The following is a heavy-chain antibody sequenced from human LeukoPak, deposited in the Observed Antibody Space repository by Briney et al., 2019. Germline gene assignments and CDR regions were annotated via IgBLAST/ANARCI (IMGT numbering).Heavy chain of an antibody. CDR1: GLTFSFYA. J-gene: IGHJ6*02. CDR3: ARDLLGVSYGMDV. CDR2: ITSSGNTT. Sequence: GGSLRLSSAASGLTFSFYAISCVHKAPGKGLEWVAGITSSGNTTYYADPVKGRFTISRDNSKNTLYLQMNSLRAEDTAVYYCARDLLGVSYGMDVWGQGTTVTVSS. D-gene: IGHD2-15*01. V-gene: IGHV3-23*01.